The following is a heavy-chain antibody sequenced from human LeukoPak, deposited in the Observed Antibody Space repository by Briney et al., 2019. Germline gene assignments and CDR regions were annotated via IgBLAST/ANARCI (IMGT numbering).Heavy chain of an antibody. CDR1: GYTFTGYY. CDR3: ARANMVRGVGLFFDRNWFDP. J-gene: IGHJ5*02. Sequence: ASVKVSCKASGYTFTGYYMHWVRQAPGQGLEWMGWINPNSGGTNYAQKFQGRVTMTRDTSISTAYMELSGLRSDDTAVYYCARANMVRGVGLFFDRNWFDPWGQGTLVTVSS. V-gene: IGHV1-2*02. D-gene: IGHD3-10*01. CDR2: INPNSGGT.